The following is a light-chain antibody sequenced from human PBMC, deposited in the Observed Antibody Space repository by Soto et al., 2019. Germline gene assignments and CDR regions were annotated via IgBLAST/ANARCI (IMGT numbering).Light chain of an antibody. CDR1: NSDVGAYNY. V-gene: IGLV2-11*01. CDR2: DVY. J-gene: IGLJ2*01. Sequence: QSALTQPHSVSGSPGQSVAISCTGTNSDVGAYNYVSWYQHHPGNAPKLIIHDVYKRPSGVPDRFSASKSGNTASLTISGLQIEDEADYHCQSYDSSLINAVFGGGTKLTVL. CDR3: QSYDSSLINAV.